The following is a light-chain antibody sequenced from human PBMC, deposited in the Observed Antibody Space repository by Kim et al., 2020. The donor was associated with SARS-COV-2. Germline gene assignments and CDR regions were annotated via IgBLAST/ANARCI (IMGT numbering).Light chain of an antibody. J-gene: IGKJ2*01. Sequence: EIVLTQSPATLSLSPGERATLSCRASQGISYYLAWYQQKTGQAPRLLIYDASNRATGVPGRFTGSRSGADFTLTISSLEPEDFAVYYLQHRTNWPPMYTFGQG. CDR1: QGISYY. V-gene: IGKV3-11*01. CDR2: DAS. CDR3: QHRTNWPPMYT.